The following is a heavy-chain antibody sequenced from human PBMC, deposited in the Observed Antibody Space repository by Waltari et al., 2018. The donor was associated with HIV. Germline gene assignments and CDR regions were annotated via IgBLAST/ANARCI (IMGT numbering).Heavy chain of an antibody. D-gene: IGHD3-10*01. CDR2: IYDSGST. Sequence: QVQLQESGPGLVKPSETLLLTCTVSGGSISSHYWSWIRQPPGKGLECIGYIYDSGSTNYNPSRKSRVTIAVDTSKKQICLKLSAVTAADTAVYYCARDFPFSHYYGSGSYFGSDYWGQGTQVTVSS. J-gene: IGHJ4*01. V-gene: IGHV4-59*11. CDR1: GGSISSHY. CDR3: ARDFPFSHYYGSGSYFGSDY.